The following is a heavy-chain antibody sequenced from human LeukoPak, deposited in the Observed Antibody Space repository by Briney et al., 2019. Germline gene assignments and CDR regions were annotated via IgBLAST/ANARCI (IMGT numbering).Heavy chain of an antibody. J-gene: IGHJ4*02. CDR3: ARGFRRMPPAIGYLDY. CDR2: IYYSGST. V-gene: IGHV4-39*07. D-gene: IGHD2-2*02. Sequence: SETLSLTCTVSGGSISSSSYYWGWIRQPPGKGLEWIGSIYYSGSTYYNPSLKSRVTISVDTSKNQFSLKLSSVTAADTAVYYCARGFRRMPPAIGYLDYWGQGTLVTVSS. CDR1: GGSISSSSYY.